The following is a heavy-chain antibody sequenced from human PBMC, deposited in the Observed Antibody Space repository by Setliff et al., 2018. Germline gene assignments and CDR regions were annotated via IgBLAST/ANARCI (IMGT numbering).Heavy chain of an antibody. V-gene: IGHV1-69*13. CDR1: GGTSNTYA. CDR3: ARDFLGIHIDHGNALDDY. CDR2: IIPIFGTT. D-gene: IGHD4-17*01. J-gene: IGHJ4*02. Sequence: SVKVSCKASGGTSNTYAISWVRQAPGQGLEWMGGIIPIFGTTNYAQKFQGRVTITADESTSTAYMELSSLRSEDTAVYYCARDFLGIHIDHGNALDDYWGQGTLVTVSS.